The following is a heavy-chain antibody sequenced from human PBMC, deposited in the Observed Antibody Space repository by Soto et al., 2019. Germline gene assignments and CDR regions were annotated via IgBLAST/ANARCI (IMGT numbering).Heavy chain of an antibody. CDR3: VRDAHRGGDFDY. CDR1: GFTFSSYA. D-gene: IGHD3-10*01. J-gene: IGHJ4*02. V-gene: IGHV3-7*01. CDR2: IKPDGSEK. Sequence: PGGSLRLSCAASGFTFSSYAMHWVRQAPGKGLEWVANIKPDGSEKYYVDSVKGRFTISRDNARKSLYLQMNSLRAEVTAVYYCVRDAHRGGDFDYWGQGTLVTVSS.